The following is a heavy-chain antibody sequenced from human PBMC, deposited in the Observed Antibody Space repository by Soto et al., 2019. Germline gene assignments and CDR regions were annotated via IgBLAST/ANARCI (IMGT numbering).Heavy chain of an antibody. CDR3: ARAPGNMVRGPNQDAFDI. CDR1: GGSISSGGYY. Sequence: QVQLQESGPGLVKPSQTLSLTCTVSGGSISSGGYYWSWIRQHPGKGLEWIGYVYYSGSTYYNPSLTSRVTISVHTSKNQVSLQLSSVTAADTAVYYCARAPGNMVRGPNQDAFDIWGQGTMVTVSS. CDR2: VYYSGST. J-gene: IGHJ3*02. V-gene: IGHV4-31*03. D-gene: IGHD3-10*01.